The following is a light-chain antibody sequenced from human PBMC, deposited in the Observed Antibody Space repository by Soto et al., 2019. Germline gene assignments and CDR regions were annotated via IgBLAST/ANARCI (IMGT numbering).Light chain of an antibody. Sequence: EIVLTQSPGTLSLSPGERATLSCRASQSVSSNSLAWYHQKPGQPPRLLMYGASSRATGIPDRFSGSGSGTDFTLTISRLEPEDFAMYYCQQYGSSLITFGQGTRLEIE. CDR3: QQYGSSLIT. V-gene: IGKV3-20*01. CDR1: QSVSSNS. CDR2: GAS. J-gene: IGKJ5*01.